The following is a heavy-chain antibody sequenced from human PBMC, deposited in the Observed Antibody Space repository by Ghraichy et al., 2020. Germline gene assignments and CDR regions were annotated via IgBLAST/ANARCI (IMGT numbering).Heavy chain of an antibody. Sequence: GGSLRLSCAASGFTFSSYAMSWVRQAPGKGLEWVSAISGSGGSTYYADSVKGRFTISRDNSKNTLYLQMNSLRAEDTAVYYCAKVPALDYYDSSGPTPAYWGQGTLVTVSS. CDR1: GFTFSSYA. CDR3: AKVPALDYYDSSGPTPAY. D-gene: IGHD3-22*01. CDR2: ISGSGGST. J-gene: IGHJ4*02. V-gene: IGHV3-23*01.